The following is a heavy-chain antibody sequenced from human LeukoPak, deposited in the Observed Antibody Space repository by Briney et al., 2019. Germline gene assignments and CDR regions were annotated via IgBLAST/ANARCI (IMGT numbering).Heavy chain of an antibody. CDR3: ARGDGYNTHGGVDY. D-gene: IGHD5-24*01. J-gene: IGHJ4*02. CDR2: IYYSGST. CDR1: GGSISSYY. Sequence: SETLSLTCTVSGGSISSYYWSWIRQPPGKGLEWIGYIYYSGSTNYNPSLKSRVTISVDTSKNQFSLKLSSVTAADTAVYYCARGDGYNTHGGVDYWGQGTLVTVSS. V-gene: IGHV4-59*01.